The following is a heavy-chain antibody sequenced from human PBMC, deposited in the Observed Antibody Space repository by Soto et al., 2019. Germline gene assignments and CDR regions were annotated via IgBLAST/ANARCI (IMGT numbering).Heavy chain of an antibody. Sequence: DVQLLESGGGLVQPEGSLRLSCAASGFTFSSYAMGWVRQGPGKGLEWVAVVSIGGSTHYADSVRGRFTISRDNFKNTLSLQMNSLTAEDNAVYFCGTRRGAGWHFHSWGQGALVTVSS. D-gene: IGHD1-26*01. CDR1: GFTFSSYA. CDR2: VSIGGST. CDR3: GTRRGAGWHFHS. V-gene: IGHV3-23*01. J-gene: IGHJ4*02.